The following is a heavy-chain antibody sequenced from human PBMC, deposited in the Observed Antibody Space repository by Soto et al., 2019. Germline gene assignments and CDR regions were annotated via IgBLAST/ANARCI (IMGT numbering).Heavy chain of an antibody. J-gene: IGHJ4*02. V-gene: IGHV4-38-2*02. CDR2: IYHSGTT. Sequence: TSETLSLTCAVSGYSISSGYYWGWIRQPPGKGLEWIGSIYHSGTTYYNPSLRSRVTISVDTSKNQFSLKLSSVTAADTAVYYCARDKGKRFSYWGQGTLVTVSS. CDR3: ARDKGKRFSY. D-gene: IGHD3-10*01. CDR1: GYSISSGYY.